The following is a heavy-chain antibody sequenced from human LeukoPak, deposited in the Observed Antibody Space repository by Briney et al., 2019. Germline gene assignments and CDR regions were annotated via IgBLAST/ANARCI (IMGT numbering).Heavy chain of an antibody. V-gene: IGHV4-4*09. CDR3: ARHFPYCGGDCPYYYMDV. CDR2: IYSSETT. D-gene: IGHD2-21*02. Sequence: SETPSLTCSVSGASISSDYWSWIRQPPGKGLEWIGNIYSSETTKYNPSLRSRATISGDMSKNQFSLKLSSVTAADTAVYYCARHFPYCGGDCPYYYMDVWGKGTTVTVSS. J-gene: IGHJ6*03. CDR1: GASISSDY.